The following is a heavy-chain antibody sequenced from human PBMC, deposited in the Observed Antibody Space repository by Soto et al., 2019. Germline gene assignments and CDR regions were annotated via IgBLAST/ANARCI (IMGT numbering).Heavy chain of an antibody. CDR3: ARVVVPASQLDY. Sequence: SETLSLTCAVSGYSISSGYYWGWIRQPPGKGLEWIGSIYHSGSTYYNPSLKSRVTISVDTSKNQFSLKLSSVTAADTAVYYCARVVVPASQLDYWGQGTLVTVSS. CDR1: GYSISSGYY. V-gene: IGHV4-38-2*01. CDR2: IYHSGST. J-gene: IGHJ4*02. D-gene: IGHD2-2*01.